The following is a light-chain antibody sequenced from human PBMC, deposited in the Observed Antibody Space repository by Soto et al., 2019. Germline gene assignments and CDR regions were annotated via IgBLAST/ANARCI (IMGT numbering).Light chain of an antibody. J-gene: IGLJ2*01. V-gene: IGLV2-8*01. CDR3: SSYVGNNNLV. Sequence: QSALTQPPSASGSPGQSVTISCTGTSTDVGAYNFVSWYQQHPGKAPKLMIYAVSKRPSGVPDRFSGSKSGNTASLTVSGFQADDEADYYCSSYVGNNNLVFGGATKLTVL. CDR1: STDVGAYNF. CDR2: AVS.